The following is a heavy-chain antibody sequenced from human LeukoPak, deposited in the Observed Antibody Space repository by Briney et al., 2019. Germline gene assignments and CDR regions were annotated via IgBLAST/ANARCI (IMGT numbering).Heavy chain of an antibody. D-gene: IGHD4-17*01. CDR2: ISYDGSNK. V-gene: IGHV3-30*18. Sequence: GRSLRLSCAASGFTFSSYGMHWVRQAPGKGLEWVAVISYDGSNKYYADSVKGRFTISRDNSKNTLYLHMNSLRAEDTAVYYCAKDGGYDYGDSGYFDYWGQGTLVTVSS. CDR3: AKDGGYDYGDSGYFDY. CDR1: GFTFSSYG. J-gene: IGHJ4*02.